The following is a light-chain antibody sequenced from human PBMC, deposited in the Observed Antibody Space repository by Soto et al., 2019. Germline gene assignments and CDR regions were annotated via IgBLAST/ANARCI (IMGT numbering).Light chain of an antibody. V-gene: IGKV3D-15*01. Sequence: ETVMTQSPDTLSVSPGERATLSCRASRSVSTYLAWYQQQPGRSPRLLIYGASNRATGIPDRFSGTGSGTDFTLTISTPQPEDSAVYYCQQYGRTFGGGTKVDIK. CDR2: GAS. CDR1: RSVSTY. J-gene: IGKJ4*01. CDR3: QQYGRT.